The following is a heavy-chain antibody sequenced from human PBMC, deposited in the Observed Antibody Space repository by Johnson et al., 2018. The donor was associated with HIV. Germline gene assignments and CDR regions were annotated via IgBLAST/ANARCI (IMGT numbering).Heavy chain of an antibody. J-gene: IGHJ3*02. D-gene: IGHD3-3*01. Sequence: EVQLVESGGGVIRPGGSLRLSCAASGFTFDDYGMSWVRQAPGKGLEWVSGINWNGGRTGYADSVKGRFTISRDNAKNSLYLQMNSLRAEDTALYYCARVYVVSHSVFWSGYYNPFDMWGQGTMVTVSS. CDR1: GFTFDDYG. CDR2: INWNGGRT. V-gene: IGHV3-20*04. CDR3: ARVYVVSHSVFWSGYYNPFDM.